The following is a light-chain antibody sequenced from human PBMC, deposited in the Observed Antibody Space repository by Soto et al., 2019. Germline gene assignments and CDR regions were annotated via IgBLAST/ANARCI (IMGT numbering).Light chain of an antibody. V-gene: IGKV3D-15*01. CDR2: GAS. Sequence: VMPQSPALLSLTTGESATLSCRASQNFDRDLAWYVQTPGQAPRRLIFGASTWGTGVPPRFTGSGSGTEFTLTISSLQSEDFAIYYCQQYKSWPITFGQGTRLEIK. CDR1: QNFDRD. CDR3: QQYKSWPIT. J-gene: IGKJ5*01.